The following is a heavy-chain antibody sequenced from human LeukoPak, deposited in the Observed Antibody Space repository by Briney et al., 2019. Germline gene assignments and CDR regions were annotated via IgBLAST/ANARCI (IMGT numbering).Heavy chain of an antibody. V-gene: IGHV3-9*01. CDR1: GFTFDDYA. D-gene: IGHD6-6*01. CDR2: ISWNSGSI. CDR3: ASIDDY. J-gene: IGHJ4*02. Sequence: GGSLRLSCAASGFTFDDYAMHWVRQAPGKGLEWVSGISWNSGSIGYADSVKGRFTISRDNAKNSLYLQMNSLRAEDTAVYYCASIDDYWGQGTLVTVSS.